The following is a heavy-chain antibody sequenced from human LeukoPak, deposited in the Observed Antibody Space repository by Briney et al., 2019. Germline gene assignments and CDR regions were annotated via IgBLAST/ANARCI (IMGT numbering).Heavy chain of an antibody. D-gene: IGHD2-2*01. J-gene: IGHJ4*02. CDR3: ARGVVVPADLFDY. Sequence: GESLKISCKGSGYSFTSYWIGWVRQMPGKGLEWMGIIYPGDSDTRYSPSFQGQVTISADKSISTAYLQWSSLKASGTAMYYCARGVVVPADLFDYWGQGTLVTVSS. CDR2: IYPGDSDT. CDR1: GYSFTSYW. V-gene: IGHV5-51*01.